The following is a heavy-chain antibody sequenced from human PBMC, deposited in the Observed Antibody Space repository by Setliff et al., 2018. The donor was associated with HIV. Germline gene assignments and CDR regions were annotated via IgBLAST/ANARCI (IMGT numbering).Heavy chain of an antibody. Sequence: SETLSLTCTVSGDSIGDYYWNWIRQPAGKGLEWIGRVYASAYSNYNPSLKSRVTMSVDTSQNQFSLKLRSVHAADTAVYYCARDWVTRSNYYGSGSPWYFDFWGRGILVTVSS. J-gene: IGHJ2*01. V-gene: IGHV4-4*07. CDR3: ARDWVTRSNYYGSGSPWYFDF. CDR2: VYASAYS. D-gene: IGHD3-10*01. CDR1: GDSIGDYY.